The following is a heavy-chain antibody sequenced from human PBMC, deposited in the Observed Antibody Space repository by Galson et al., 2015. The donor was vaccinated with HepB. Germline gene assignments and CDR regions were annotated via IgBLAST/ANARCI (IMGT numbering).Heavy chain of an antibody. V-gene: IGHV1-69*13. D-gene: IGHD5-18*01. Sequence: SVKVSCKASGGTFSTSGFSWVRQAPGQGLEWMGGIVPLFGSANNAQKFQDRVTITADESTTTVYIELRGLRSEDTAIYYCAGEDTPYSFDYWGLGTLVTASS. CDR1: GGTFSTSG. CDR2: IVPLFGSA. CDR3: AGEDTPYSFDY. J-gene: IGHJ4*02.